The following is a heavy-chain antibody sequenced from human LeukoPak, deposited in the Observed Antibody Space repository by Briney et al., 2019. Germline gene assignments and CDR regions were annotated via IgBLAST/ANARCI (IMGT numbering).Heavy chain of an antibody. CDR3: ARAYDSSGYYVYYYYGMDV. V-gene: IGHV3-7*04. Sequence: PGGSLRLSCAASGSTFSSYWMSWVRQAPGKGLEWVANIKQDGSEKYYVDSVKGRFTISRDNAKNSLYLQMNSLRAEDTAVYYCARAYDSSGYYVYYYYGMDVWGQGTPVTVSS. CDR2: IKQDGSEK. CDR1: GSTFSSYW. J-gene: IGHJ6*02. D-gene: IGHD3-22*01.